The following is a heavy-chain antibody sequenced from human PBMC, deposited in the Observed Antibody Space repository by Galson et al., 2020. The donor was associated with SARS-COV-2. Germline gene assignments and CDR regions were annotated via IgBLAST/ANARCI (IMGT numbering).Heavy chain of an antibody. J-gene: IGHJ6*02. CDR2: ISFDEINK. V-gene: IGHV3-30*18. CDR3: AKDSGYCGGDWYYFGMDV. D-gene: IGHD2-21*01. Sequence: GESLKISCAASGFTFSTHGMHWVRQAPGKGLEWVAVISFDEINKYYADSVKGRFTISRDNSKSTLYLQMNSLTAEDTAVYFCAKDSGYCGGDWYYFGMDVWGQGTTVTVSS. CDR1: GFTFSTHG.